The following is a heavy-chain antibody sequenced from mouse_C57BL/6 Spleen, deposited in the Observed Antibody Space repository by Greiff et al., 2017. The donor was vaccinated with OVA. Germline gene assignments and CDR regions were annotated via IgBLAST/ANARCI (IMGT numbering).Heavy chain of an antibody. CDR3: ARGNWDFDY. D-gene: IGHD4-1*01. CDR2: IYPGDGDT. V-gene: IGHV1-82*01. J-gene: IGHJ2*01. CDR1: GYAFSSSW. Sequence: QVQLQQSGPELVKPGASVKISCKASGYAFSSSWMNWVKQRPGTGLEWIGRIYPGDGDTNYNGKFKGKATLTADKSSSTAYMQLSSLTAEDSAVYFCARGNWDFDYWGQGTTLTVSS.